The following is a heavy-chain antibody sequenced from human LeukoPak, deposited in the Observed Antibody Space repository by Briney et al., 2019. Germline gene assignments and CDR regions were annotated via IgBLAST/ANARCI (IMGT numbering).Heavy chain of an antibody. CDR3: ARGIRDSSGWYYYYYMDV. V-gene: IGHV3-53*01. CDR1: GFTFSSYA. Sequence: PGGSLRLSCAASGFTFSSYAMSWVRQAPGKGLEWVSVIYSGGSTYYADSVKGRFTISRDNSKNTLYLQMNSLRAEDTAVYYCARGIRDSSGWYYYYYMDVWGKGTTVTISS. CDR2: IYSGGST. D-gene: IGHD6-19*01. J-gene: IGHJ6*03.